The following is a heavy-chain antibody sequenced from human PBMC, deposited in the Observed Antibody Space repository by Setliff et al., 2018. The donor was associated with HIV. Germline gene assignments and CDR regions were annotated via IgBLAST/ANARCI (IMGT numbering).Heavy chain of an antibody. CDR3: ACGAAAGTDYYYYYYMDV. J-gene: IGHJ6*03. CDR1: GGSISSSSYY. V-gene: IGHV4-39*01. Sequence: LSLTCTVSGGSISSSSYYWGWIRQPPGKGLEWIGGIYYSGSTYYNPSLKSRVTISVDTSKNQFSLKLSSVTAADTAVYYCACGAAAGTDYYYYYYMDVWGKGTTVTVSS. CDR2: IYYSGST. D-gene: IGHD6-13*01.